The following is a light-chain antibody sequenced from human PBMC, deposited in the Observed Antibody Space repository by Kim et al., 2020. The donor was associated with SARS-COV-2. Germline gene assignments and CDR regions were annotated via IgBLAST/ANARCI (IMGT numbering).Light chain of an antibody. Sequence: APEKTATITCGGNTIAHKTVHWYQQKPGQAPVLVIYYDRDRPSGIPERFSGSSSGNTATLTITRVEAGDEADYYCQVWDSSSDHVVFGGGTQLTVL. V-gene: IGLV3-21*04. CDR2: YDR. CDR3: QVWDSSSDHVV. J-gene: IGLJ2*01. CDR1: TIAHKT.